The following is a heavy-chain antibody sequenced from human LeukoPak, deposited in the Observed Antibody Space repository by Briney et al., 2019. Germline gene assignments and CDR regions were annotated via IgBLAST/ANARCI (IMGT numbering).Heavy chain of an antibody. CDR3: ARPGDGYALGAFDI. D-gene: IGHD5-24*01. Sequence: GGSLRLSCAASGFTFSSYSMNWVRQAPGKGLEWVSSISSSSSYIYYADSVKGRFTISRDNAKNSLYLQMNSLRAEDTAVYYCARPGDGYALGAFDIWGQGTMVTVSS. J-gene: IGHJ3*02. CDR1: GFTFSSYS. CDR2: ISSSSSYI. V-gene: IGHV3-21*01.